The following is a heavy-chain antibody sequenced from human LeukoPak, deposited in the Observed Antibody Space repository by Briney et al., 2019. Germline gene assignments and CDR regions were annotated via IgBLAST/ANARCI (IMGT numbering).Heavy chain of an antibody. J-gene: IGHJ5*02. CDR2: IYYSGST. V-gene: IGHV4-59*01. CDR3: AGEVGGSWFDP. CDR1: GGSISSYY. D-gene: IGHD1-26*01. Sequence: SETLSLTCTVSGGSISSYYWSWVRQPPGQGLEWIGYIYYSGSTNYNPSLKSRVTISVDTSKNQFSLKLSSVTAADTAVYYCAGEVGGSWFDPWGLGTLVTVSS.